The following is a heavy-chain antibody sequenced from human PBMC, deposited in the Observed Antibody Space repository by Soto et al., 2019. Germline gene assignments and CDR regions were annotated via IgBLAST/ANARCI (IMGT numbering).Heavy chain of an antibody. Sequence: EVQLVESGGGLVQPGGSLRLSCAASGFSFDSYWMHWVRQAPGQGPVWVSRIDYDGTTTNYADSVKGRFTISRDNAKNTLYLQKNSFRPEDTAGYYCARGPRASSGGTGAYWGQGTLVTVSS. V-gene: IGHV3-74*01. CDR1: GFSFDSYW. D-gene: IGHD2-2*01. CDR3: ARGPRASSGGTGAY. J-gene: IGHJ1*01. CDR2: IDYDGTTT.